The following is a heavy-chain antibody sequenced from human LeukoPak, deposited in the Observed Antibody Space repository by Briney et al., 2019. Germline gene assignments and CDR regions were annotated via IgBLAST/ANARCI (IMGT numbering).Heavy chain of an antibody. CDR3: ARGPRMVDDSGAYYFDY. CDR2: MNPNSGNT. Sequence: ASVKVSCKASGYTFTSYDINWVRQATGQGLEWMGWMNPNSGNTGYAQKFQGRVTMTRNTSISTAYMELSSLRSEDTAVYYCARGPRMVDDSGAYYFDYWGQGTLVTVSS. CDR1: GYTFTSYD. D-gene: IGHD3-22*01. J-gene: IGHJ4*02. V-gene: IGHV1-8*01.